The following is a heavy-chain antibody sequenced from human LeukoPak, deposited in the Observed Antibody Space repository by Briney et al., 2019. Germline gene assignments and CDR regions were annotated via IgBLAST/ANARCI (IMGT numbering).Heavy chain of an antibody. CDR3: TKDISAGYSSGPDY. Sequence: GGSLRLSCAASGFTFSSYSMNWVRQAPGKGLEWVSSISSSSSYIYYADSVKGRFTISRDNAKNSLYLQMNSLRAEDTALYYCTKDISAGYSSGPDYWGQGTLVTVSS. J-gene: IGHJ4*02. D-gene: IGHD6-19*01. CDR1: GFTFSSYS. CDR2: ISSSSSYI. V-gene: IGHV3-21*04.